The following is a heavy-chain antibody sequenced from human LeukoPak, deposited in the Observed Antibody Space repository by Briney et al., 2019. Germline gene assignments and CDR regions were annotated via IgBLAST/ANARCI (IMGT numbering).Heavy chain of an antibody. Sequence: GGTLRLSCSGSGFTFSVYAMNWVRQAPGKGREGVSGINYSDGKTAYEDSVKGRSTISRDNSRNTLYLQMNSLRVEDTAVYYCPKDSGNRLYSYADLWGQGILVTVSS. CDR2: INYSDGKT. CDR1: GFTFSVYA. CDR3: PKDSGNRLYSYADL. J-gene: IGHJ5*02. V-gene: IGHV3-23*01. D-gene: IGHD3-10*01.